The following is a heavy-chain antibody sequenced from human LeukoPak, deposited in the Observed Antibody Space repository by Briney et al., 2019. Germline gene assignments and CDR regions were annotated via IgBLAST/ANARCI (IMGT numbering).Heavy chain of an antibody. J-gene: IGHJ4*02. Sequence: SETLSLTCTVSGGSISSSCYFWGRIRQPPGTGLEWIGSIDYGGSTYYSPSLRSRVTISVDTSKNQFSLNLSSVTAADTAVYYCARHDGRGGATMGALDYWGQGSLVTVSS. CDR1: GGSISSSCYF. V-gene: IGHV4-39*01. D-gene: IGHD4/OR15-4a*01. CDR3: ARHDGRGGATMGALDY. CDR2: IDYGGST.